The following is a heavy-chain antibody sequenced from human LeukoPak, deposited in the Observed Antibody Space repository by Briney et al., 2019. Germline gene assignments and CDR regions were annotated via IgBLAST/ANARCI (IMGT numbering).Heavy chain of an antibody. D-gene: IGHD5-12*01. CDR1: GFTFSSYA. CDR3: ARDNIVATTRYYFDY. J-gene: IGHJ4*02. V-gene: IGHV3-30-3*01. CDR2: ISYDGSNK. Sequence: GRSLRLSCAASGFTFSSYAMHWVRQAPGKGLEWVAVISYDGSNKYYADSVKGRFTISRDNSKNTLYLQMNSLRAEDTAVYYCARDNIVATTRYYFDYWGQGTLVTVSS.